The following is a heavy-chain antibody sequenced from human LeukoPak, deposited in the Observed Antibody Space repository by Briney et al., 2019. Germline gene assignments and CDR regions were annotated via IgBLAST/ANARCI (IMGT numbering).Heavy chain of an antibody. Sequence: GGSLRLSCAASGFTFSSYSMNWVRQAPGKGLEWVSSISSSSSYIYYADSVKGRFTISRDNAKNSLYLQMNSLRAEDTAVYYCARDDGYSYGIADYWGQGTLVTVSS. J-gene: IGHJ4*02. V-gene: IGHV3-21*01. CDR1: GFTFSSYS. D-gene: IGHD5-18*01. CDR3: ARDDGYSYGIADY. CDR2: ISSSSSYI.